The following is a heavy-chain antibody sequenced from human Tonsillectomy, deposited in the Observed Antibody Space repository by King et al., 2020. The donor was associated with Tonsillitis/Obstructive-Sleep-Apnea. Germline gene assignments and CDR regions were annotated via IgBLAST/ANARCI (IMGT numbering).Heavy chain of an antibody. D-gene: IGHD3-16*01. V-gene: IGHV7-4-1*02. J-gene: IGHJ4*02. CDR1: GYSFTKFA. CDR2: INTDTKNP. CDR3: ARESTSAFWVPDY. Sequence: QLVQSGSELKKPGASVKISCKASGYSFTKFAVIWVRQAPGQGLEWMGWINTDTKNPTYAQAFTRRFVFSLDTSVRTAYLEISSLKTEDTAIYYCARESTSAFWVPDYWGQGTLVTVSS.